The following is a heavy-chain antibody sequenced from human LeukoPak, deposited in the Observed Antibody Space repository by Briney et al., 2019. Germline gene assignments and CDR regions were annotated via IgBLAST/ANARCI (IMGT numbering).Heavy chain of an antibody. J-gene: IGHJ5*02. CDR3: ARGRYCSGGSCYPRWFDP. CDR1: GYTFTSYD. V-gene: IGHV1-8*01. CDR2: MNPNSGNT. Sequence: ASVKVSCKASGYTFTSYDINWVRQATGQGLEWMGWMNPNSGNTGYAQKFQGRVTMTRNTSISTAYMELSSLRSEDTAVYYCARGRYCSGGSCYPRWFDPWGQGTLVTVSS. D-gene: IGHD2-15*01.